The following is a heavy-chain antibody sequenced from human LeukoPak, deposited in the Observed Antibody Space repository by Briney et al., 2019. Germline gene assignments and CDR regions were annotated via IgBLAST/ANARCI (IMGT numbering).Heavy chain of an antibody. CDR1: GFTFTDTY. CDR2: ISPSGTDI. Sequence: GGSPRLSCAVSGFTFTDTYMTWIRQALGKGLESLSYISPSGTDISYADSVKGRFTISRDNAKNSLYLQMNSLRAEDTAVYYCTRDPRRLDYWGQGTLVTVSS. J-gene: IGHJ4*02. CDR3: TRDPRRLDY. V-gene: IGHV3-11*01.